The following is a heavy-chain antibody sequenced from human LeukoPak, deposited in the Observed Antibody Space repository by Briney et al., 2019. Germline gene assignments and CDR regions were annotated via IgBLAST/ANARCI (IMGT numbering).Heavy chain of an antibody. CDR3: ARDLPRGTVGAAAY. J-gene: IGHJ4*02. D-gene: IGHD1-26*01. CDR2: IKEDGSEK. Sequence: GGSLRLSCVVSGFTFSNYWMNWVRQAPGKGLEWVANIKEDGSEKNYVDSVEGRFTISRDNAKNSLYLQMTSLSPKDTAVYYCARDLPRGTVGAAAYWGQGTLVTVSS. V-gene: IGHV3-7*01. CDR1: GFTFSNYW.